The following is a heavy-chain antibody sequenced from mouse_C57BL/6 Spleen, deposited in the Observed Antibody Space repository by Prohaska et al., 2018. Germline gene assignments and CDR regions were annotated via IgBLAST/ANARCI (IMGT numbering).Heavy chain of an antibody. CDR2: MDPFDSYT. D-gene: IGHD1-1*01. CDR3: AYYGSDY. CDR1: GYTFTSYW. V-gene: IGHV1-69*01. Sequence: QVQLQQPGAELVMPGASVKLSCKASGYTFTSYWMHWVKQRPGQGLEWIGEMDPFDSYTNYNQKLKGKATLTVDKSSSTAYMQLSSLTSEDSAVYYCAYYGSDYWGQGTTLTVSS. J-gene: IGHJ2*01.